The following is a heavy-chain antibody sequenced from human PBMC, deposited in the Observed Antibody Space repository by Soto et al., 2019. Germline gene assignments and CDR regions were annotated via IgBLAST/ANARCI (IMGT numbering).Heavy chain of an antibody. CDR2: ISYDGSNK. J-gene: IGHJ6*02. V-gene: IGHV3-30*18. Sequence: PGGSLRLSCAASGFTFSSYGMHWVRQAPGKGLEWVAVISYDGSNKYYADSVKGRFTISRDNSKNTLYLQMNSLRAEDTAVYYCAKDEGSYSSFYYYGMDVWGQGTTGTAP. CDR1: GFTFSSYG. CDR3: AKDEGSYSSFYYYGMDV. D-gene: IGHD3-10*01.